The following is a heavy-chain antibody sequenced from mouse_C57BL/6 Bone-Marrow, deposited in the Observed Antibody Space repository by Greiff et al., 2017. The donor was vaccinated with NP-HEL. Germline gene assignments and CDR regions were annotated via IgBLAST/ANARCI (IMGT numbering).Heavy chain of an antibody. CDR3: ARAYDGYYGAMDY. Sequence: VKLMESDAELVKPGASVKISCKVSGYTFTDHTIHWMKQRPEQGLEWIGYIYPRDGSTKYNEKFKGKATLTADKSSSTAYMQLNSLASEDSAVYLCARAYDGYYGAMDYWGQGTSVTVSS. CDR2: IYPRDGST. V-gene: IGHV1-78*01. J-gene: IGHJ4*01. D-gene: IGHD2-3*01. CDR1: GYTFTDHT.